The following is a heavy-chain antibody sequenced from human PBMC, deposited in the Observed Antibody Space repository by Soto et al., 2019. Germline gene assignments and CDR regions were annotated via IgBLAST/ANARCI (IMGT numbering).Heavy chain of an antibody. J-gene: IGHJ5*02. CDR2: ISYDGSNK. CDR3: AKSSSVWSGYNNWFDP. D-gene: IGHD3-3*01. Sequence: PGGFLRLSCAASGFTFSSYGMHWVRQAPGKGLEWVAVISYDGSNKYYADSVKGRFTISRDNSKNTLYLQMNSLRAEDTAVYYCAKSSSVWSGYNNWFDPWGQGTLVTVSS. CDR1: GFTFSSYG. V-gene: IGHV3-30*18.